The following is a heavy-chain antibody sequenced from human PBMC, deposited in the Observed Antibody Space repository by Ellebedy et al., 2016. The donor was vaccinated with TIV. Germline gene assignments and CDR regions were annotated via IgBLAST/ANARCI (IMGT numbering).Heavy chain of an antibody. D-gene: IGHD3-10*01. CDR2: MNDSGSA. V-gene: IGHV4-34*01. Sequence: SETLSLTCAVSGGSFNGYSWSWIRQPPGKGLEWIGEMNDSGSANYNPSLMSRVTISIDTPKNQFSLKLNSVTAADSAVYYCARFRYDSGTYYYPFDNWGQGTLVTVSS. CDR3: ARFRYDSGTYYYPFDN. CDR1: GGSFNGYS. J-gene: IGHJ4*02.